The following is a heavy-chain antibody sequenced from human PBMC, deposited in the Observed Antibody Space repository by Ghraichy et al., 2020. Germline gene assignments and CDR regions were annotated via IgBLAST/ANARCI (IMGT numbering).Heavy chain of an antibody. V-gene: IGHV3-7*03. CDR1: GFTFSNYW. Sequence: GGSLRLSCAASGFTFSNYWMSWVRQAPGKGLEWVANINQDGSDKYFVDSVKGRFTISRDNAKNSLYLQMNSLRAEDTAVYYCAREGNQWLIGIFDYWGQGTLVTVSS. CDR3: AREGNQWLIGIFDY. D-gene: IGHD6-19*01. CDR2: INQDGSDK. J-gene: IGHJ4*02.